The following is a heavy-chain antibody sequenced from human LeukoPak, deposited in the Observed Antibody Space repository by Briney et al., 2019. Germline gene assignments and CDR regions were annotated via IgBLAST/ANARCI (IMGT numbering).Heavy chain of an antibody. D-gene: IGHD2-2*01. CDR1: GGSISSYY. CDR3: AKDRGYCSSTSCYDFDY. J-gene: IGHJ4*02. V-gene: IGHV4-4*07. Sequence: SSETLSLTCTVSGGSISSYYWSWIRQPAGKGLEWIGRIYTSGSITYNPSLKSRVSMSVDTSKNQFSLKLSSVTAADTALYYCAKDRGYCSSTSCYDFDYWGQGTLVTVSS. CDR2: IYTSGSI.